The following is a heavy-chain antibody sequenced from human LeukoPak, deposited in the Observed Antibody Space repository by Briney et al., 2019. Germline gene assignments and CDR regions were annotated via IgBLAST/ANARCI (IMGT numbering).Heavy chain of an antibody. V-gene: IGHV1-2*02. CDR3: ARDRYGDGFAHLDY. CDR2: ITASGAT. Sequence: ASVKVSCTAAEYTFTSYAIHWVRRAPGQGLEWMGWITASGATNYPQKFQGRVAITWGTSITTAYMDLSRLTSDDTAVYYCARDRYGDGFAHLDYWGQGALVTVSS. CDR1: EYTFTSYA. D-gene: IGHD5-24*01. J-gene: IGHJ4*02.